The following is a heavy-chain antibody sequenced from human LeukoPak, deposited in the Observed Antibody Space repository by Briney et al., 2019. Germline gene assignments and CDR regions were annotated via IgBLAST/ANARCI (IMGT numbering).Heavy chain of an antibody. CDR1: GGSIGTYY. J-gene: IGHJ4*02. Sequence: PSETLSLTCSVSGGSIGTYYWSWIRQPPGKGLEWIGYIYYSGSTDYNPSLKSRVTISVDTSKNQFSLRLSSVTAADTAVYYCARHVGPHSPAGYWGQGTLVTVSS. CDR2: IYYSGST. CDR3: ARHVGPHSPAGY. V-gene: IGHV4-59*08. D-gene: IGHD2-15*01.